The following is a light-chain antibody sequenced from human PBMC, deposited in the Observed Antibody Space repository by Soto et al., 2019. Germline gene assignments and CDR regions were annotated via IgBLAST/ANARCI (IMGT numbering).Light chain of an antibody. J-gene: IGKJ4*01. CDR3: QQLNSYPSST. CDR1: QSMSNY. Sequence: DVQMTQSPSSLSASLGSRVTITCRVCQSMSNYLDGYQQKPGKAPNLLIYAASSLQSGVPSRFSGSGSGTDFTLTISSLQPEDFAAYYCQQLNSYPSSTFGGGTKVDIK. V-gene: IGKV1-39*01. CDR2: AAS.